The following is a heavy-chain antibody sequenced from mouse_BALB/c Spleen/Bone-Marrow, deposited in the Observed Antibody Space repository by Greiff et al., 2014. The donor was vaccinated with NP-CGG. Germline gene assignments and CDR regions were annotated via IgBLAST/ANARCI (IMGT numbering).Heavy chain of an antibody. Sequence: QVQLKQSGPGLVAPSQSLSITCTVSEFSLSSYGVHWVRQPPGKGLEWLGVIWAGGSMIYNSALMSRLSISKDNSKSQVFLKMKSLQKDDTAMYYCAREGRGNYGRSGYAMDYWGQGTSVTVPS. J-gene: IGHJ4*01. V-gene: IGHV2-9*02. CDR2: IWAGGSM. D-gene: IGHD1-1*01. CDR3: AREGRGNYGRSGYAMDY. CDR1: EFSLSSYG.